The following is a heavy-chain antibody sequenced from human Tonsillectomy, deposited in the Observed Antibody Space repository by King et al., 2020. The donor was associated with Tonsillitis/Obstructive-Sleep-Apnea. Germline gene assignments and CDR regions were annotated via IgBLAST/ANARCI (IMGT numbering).Heavy chain of an antibody. CDR2: ISSSGSTI. J-gene: IGHJ6*03. D-gene: IGHD6-19*01. Sequence: VQLVESGGGLVQPGGSLRLSCAASGFTFSSYEMNWVRQAPGKGLEWVSYISSSGSTIYFADSVKGRFTISRDNAKNSLYLQMNSLRAEDTAVYYCARVASSSFNYYYYYMDVWGKGTTVTVSS. V-gene: IGHV3-48*03. CDR3: ARVASSSFNYYYYYMDV. CDR1: GFTFSSYE.